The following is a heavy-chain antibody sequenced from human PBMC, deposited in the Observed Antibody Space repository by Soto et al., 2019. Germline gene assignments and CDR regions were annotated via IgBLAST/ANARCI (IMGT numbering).Heavy chain of an antibody. Sequence: EVQLLESGVGLVQPGGSLRLSCAASTFTFSSYAMSWVRHAPGKGLEWVSTISGSGGSTYYADSVKGRFTISRDNSKSALYLQMNSLRAEDTAIYYCAKESDISLFYFDDWGQGTLVTVSS. CDR3: AKESDISLFYFDD. V-gene: IGHV3-23*01. CDR2: ISGSGGST. CDR1: TFTFSSYA. D-gene: IGHD2-15*01. J-gene: IGHJ4*02.